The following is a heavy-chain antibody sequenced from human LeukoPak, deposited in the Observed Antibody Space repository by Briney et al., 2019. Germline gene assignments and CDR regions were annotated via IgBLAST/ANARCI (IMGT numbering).Heavy chain of an antibody. Sequence: GGSLRLSRAASGFTFSNAWMSWVRQAPGKGLEWVSAISGSGGSTYYADSVKGRFTISRDNSKNTLYLQMNSLRAEDTAVYYCAKDPTPTYSSGWYGDPGDYWGQGTLVTVSS. D-gene: IGHD6-19*01. V-gene: IGHV3-23*01. CDR3: AKDPTPTYSSGWYGDPGDY. CDR2: ISGSGGST. CDR1: GFTFSNAW. J-gene: IGHJ4*02.